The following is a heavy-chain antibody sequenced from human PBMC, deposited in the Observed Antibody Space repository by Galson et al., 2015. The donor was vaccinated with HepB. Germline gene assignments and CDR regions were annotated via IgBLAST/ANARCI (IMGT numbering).Heavy chain of an antibody. CDR2: ISGSGGST. J-gene: IGHJ4*02. V-gene: IGHV3-23*01. CDR3: AKDMKFLEWSLDY. CDR1: GFTFSSYA. D-gene: IGHD3-3*01. Sequence: SLRLSCAASGFTFSSYAMSWVRQAPGKGLEWVSAISGSGGSTYYADSVKGRFTISRDNSKNTLYLQMNSLRAEDTAVYYCAKDMKFLEWSLDYWGQGTLVTVSS.